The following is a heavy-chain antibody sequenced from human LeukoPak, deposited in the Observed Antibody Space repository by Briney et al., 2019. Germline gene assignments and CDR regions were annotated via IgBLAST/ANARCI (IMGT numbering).Heavy chain of an antibody. Sequence: PGGSLRLSCAASGFTFSSYGMHWVRQAPGKGLEWVAVISYDGSNKYYADSVKGRFTISRDNSKNTLYLQMNSLRAEDTAVYYCAKDIVVVVAATDPAFDIWGQGTMVTVSS. V-gene: IGHV3-30*18. J-gene: IGHJ3*02. CDR2: ISYDGSNK. CDR1: GFTFSSYG. CDR3: AKDIVVVVAATDPAFDI. D-gene: IGHD2-15*01.